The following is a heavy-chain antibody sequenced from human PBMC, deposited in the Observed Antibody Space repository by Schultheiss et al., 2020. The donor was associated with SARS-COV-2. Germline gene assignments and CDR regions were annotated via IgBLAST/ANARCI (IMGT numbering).Heavy chain of an antibody. V-gene: IGHV4-38-2*02. CDR1: GYSISSGYY. Sequence: GSLRLSCAVSGYSISSGYYWGWIRQPPGKGLEWIGSIYHSGSTYYNPSLKSRVTISVDTSKNQFSLKLSSVTAADTAVYYCARERPGPLDYWGQGTLVTVSS. J-gene: IGHJ4*02. CDR2: IYHSGST. CDR3: ARERPGPLDY.